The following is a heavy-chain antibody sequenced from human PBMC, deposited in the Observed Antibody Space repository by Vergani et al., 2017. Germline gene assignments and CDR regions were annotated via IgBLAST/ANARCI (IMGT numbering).Heavy chain of an antibody. CDR3: ANCQFTSSWSFDY. V-gene: IGHV1-69*13. CDR1: GVTFRSLA. D-gene: IGHD2-2*01. CDR2: IVPIFDKI. J-gene: IGHJ4*02. Sequence: QVHLLQSGAEVKKPGSSVKVSCKASGVTFRSLAISWVRLAPGQGLEWMGRIVPIFDKINYEPKFQGRVTITADESTNIAYMELTSLTSDDSAIYYCANCQFTSSWSFDYWGQRAPVTVSS.